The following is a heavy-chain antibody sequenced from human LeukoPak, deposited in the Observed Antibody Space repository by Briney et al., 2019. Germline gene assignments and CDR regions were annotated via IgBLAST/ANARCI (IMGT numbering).Heavy chain of an antibody. V-gene: IGHV4-34*01. D-gene: IGHD4-17*01. J-gene: IGHJ5*02. CDR3: ARGRGTVTTYPWFDP. CDR1: GGSFSGYY. CDR2: INHSGST. Sequence: SETLSLTCAVYGGSFSGYYWSWIRQPPGKGLEWTGEINHSGSTNYNPSLKSRVTISVDTSKNQFSLKLSSVTAADTAVYYCARGRGTVTTYPWFDPWGQGTLVTVSS.